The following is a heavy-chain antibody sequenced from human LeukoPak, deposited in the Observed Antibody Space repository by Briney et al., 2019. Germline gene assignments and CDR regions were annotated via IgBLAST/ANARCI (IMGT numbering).Heavy chain of an antibody. V-gene: IGHV4-38-2*02. CDR1: GYSISSGYY. D-gene: IGHD6-25*01. CDR3: ARSGGDYYMDV. CDR2: INHSGST. Sequence: PSETLSLTCNVSGYSISSGYYWGWIRQPPGKGLEWIGEINHSGSTNYNPSLKSRVTISVDTSKNQFSLQLNSVTAADTAVYYCARSGGDYYMDVWGKGTTVTVSS. J-gene: IGHJ6*03.